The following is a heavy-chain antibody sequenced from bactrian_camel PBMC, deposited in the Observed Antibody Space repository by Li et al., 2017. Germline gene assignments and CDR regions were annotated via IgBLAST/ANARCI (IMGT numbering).Heavy chain of an antibody. CDR1: GLTFSRYY. V-gene: IGHV3S28*01. J-gene: IGHJ4*01. D-gene: IGHD1*01. Sequence: QPGGSLRLSCAASGLTFSRYYMSWVRQAPGKGLEWVSGISNGGGSTYYADSVKGRFTISRDNAKNTLYLQLNSLKTEDTAMYYCANVAALGFDYWGQGTQVTVSS. CDR3: ANVAALGFDY. CDR2: ISNGGGST.